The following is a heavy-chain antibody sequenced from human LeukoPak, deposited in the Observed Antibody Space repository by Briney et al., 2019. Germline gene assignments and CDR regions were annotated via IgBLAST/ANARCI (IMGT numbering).Heavy chain of an antibody. D-gene: IGHD6-19*01. J-gene: IGHJ3*01. Sequence: PGGSLRLSCAASGFTFISYWMHWVRQAPGKGLVWVSRINSDGSTTSYAASVKGRFTISRDTAKNTLYLQMNSLRAEDTAVYYCARGGPLAGHAFDVWGRGTLVTVS. CDR2: INSDGSTT. CDR1: GFTFISYW. V-gene: IGHV3-74*01. CDR3: ARGGPLAGHAFDV.